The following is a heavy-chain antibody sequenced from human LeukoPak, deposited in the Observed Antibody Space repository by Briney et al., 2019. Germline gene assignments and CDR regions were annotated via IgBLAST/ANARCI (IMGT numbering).Heavy chain of an antibody. V-gene: IGHV3-23*01. CDR1: GFTFSNYA. CDR3: ARDLDYYFDY. CDR2: VSGSGAIA. Sequence: GGSLRLSCAASGFTFSNYAMTWVRQAPGKGLEWVSAVSGSGAIAYYADSVKGRFTISRDNSKNTLYLQMNSLRAEDTAVYYCARDLDYYFDYWGQGTLVTVSS. J-gene: IGHJ4*02. D-gene: IGHD3/OR15-3a*01.